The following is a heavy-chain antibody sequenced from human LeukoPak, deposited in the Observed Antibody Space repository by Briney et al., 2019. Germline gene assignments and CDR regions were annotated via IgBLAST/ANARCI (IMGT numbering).Heavy chain of an antibody. V-gene: IGHV3-66*01. J-gene: IGHJ4*02. CDR3: AREGILDFWSGYYTQPLDY. CDR1: GFTVSSNY. CDR2: IYSGGST. Sequence: GGSLRLSCAASGFTVSSNYMSWVRQAPGKGLEWVSVIYSGGSTYYADSVKGRFTISRDNSKNTLYLQMNSLRAADTAVYYCAREGILDFWSGYYTQPLDYWGQGTLVTVSS. D-gene: IGHD3-3*01.